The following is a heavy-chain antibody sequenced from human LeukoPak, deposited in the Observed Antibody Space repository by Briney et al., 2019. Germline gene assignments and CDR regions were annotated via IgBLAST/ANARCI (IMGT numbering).Heavy chain of an antibody. CDR1: GFTFSHYA. CDR2: ISGSGGST. D-gene: IGHD5-18*01. J-gene: IGHJ4*02. V-gene: IGHV3-23*01. CDR3: ASRIRYSYGFDY. Sequence: GGSLRLSCAVSGFTFSHYAMTWVRQAPGKGLEWVSTISGSGGSTNYAESVKGRFTISRDSAKNTLYLQMNSLRAEDTAVYYCASRIRYSYGFDYWGQGTLVTVSS.